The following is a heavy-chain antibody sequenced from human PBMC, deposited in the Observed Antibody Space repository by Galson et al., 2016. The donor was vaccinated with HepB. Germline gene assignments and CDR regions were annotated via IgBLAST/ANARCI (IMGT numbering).Heavy chain of an antibody. CDR3: ERNYDRLDY. CDR2: VYFNGNT. J-gene: IGHJ4*02. D-gene: IGHD3-9*01. Sequence: SETLSLTCIISGSPSNNYYWSWLRQPPGKGLEFIGYVYFNGNTKYNPSLKSRVTISLDTSKSQLSLRLTSVTAADTAVYYCERNYDRLDYWGQGTLVTVSS. V-gene: IGHV4-59*08. CDR1: GSPSNNYY.